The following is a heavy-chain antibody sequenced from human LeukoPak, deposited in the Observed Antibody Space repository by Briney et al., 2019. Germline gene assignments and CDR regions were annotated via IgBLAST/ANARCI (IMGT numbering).Heavy chain of an antibody. V-gene: IGHV3-23*01. Sequence: GGSLRLSCAASGFTFSSYAMSWVRQAPGKGLEWVSAISGSGGSTYYADSVKGRFTISRDNSKNRLYLQMNSLRAEDTAVYYCAKVRRLYGDFTFDYWGQGTLVTVSS. D-gene: IGHD4-17*01. J-gene: IGHJ4*02. CDR1: GFTFSSYA. CDR2: ISGSGGST. CDR3: AKVRRLYGDFTFDY.